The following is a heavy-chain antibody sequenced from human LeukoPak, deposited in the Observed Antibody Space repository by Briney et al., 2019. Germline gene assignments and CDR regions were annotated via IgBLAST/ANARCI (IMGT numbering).Heavy chain of an antibody. V-gene: IGHV3-30*18. J-gene: IGHJ4*02. Sequence: PGGSLRLSCAASGFTFSSYGMHWVRQAPGKGLEWVAVISYDGSNKYYADSVKGRFTISRDNSKNTLYLQMNSLRAEDTAVYYCAKGKDIVATKLDYWGQGTLVTVSS. CDR2: ISYDGSNK. CDR1: GFTFSSYG. D-gene: IGHD5-12*01. CDR3: AKGKDIVATKLDY.